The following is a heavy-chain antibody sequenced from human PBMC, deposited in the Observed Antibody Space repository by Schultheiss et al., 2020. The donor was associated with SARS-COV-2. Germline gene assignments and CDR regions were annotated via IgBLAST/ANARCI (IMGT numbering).Heavy chain of an antibody. J-gene: IGHJ5*02. CDR1: GGSISSGSYY. CDR2: IYTSGST. V-gene: IGHV4-61*02. Sequence: SETLSLTCTVSGGSISSGSYYWSWIRQPPGKGLEWIGRIYTSGSTYYNPSLKSRVTISVDTSKNQFSLKLSSVTAADTAVYYCARAVAGTRFDPWGPGTLVTVSS. D-gene: IGHD6-19*01. CDR3: ARAVAGTRFDP.